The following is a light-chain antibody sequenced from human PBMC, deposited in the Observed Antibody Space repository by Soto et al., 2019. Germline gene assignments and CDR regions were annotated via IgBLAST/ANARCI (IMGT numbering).Light chain of an antibody. CDR3: QHVGSSPPVI. J-gene: IGKJ5*01. Sequence: EIELTQSPGTLSLSPGESATLSCRVSQTTSPKYVAWYQQRRGLAPRLLVYGASKRAAGIPDRFRGSGSGSEVSLTISGLEPEDFAVYFCQHVGSSPPVIFGQGTGLDVK. V-gene: IGKV3-20*01. CDR2: GAS. CDR1: QTTSPKY.